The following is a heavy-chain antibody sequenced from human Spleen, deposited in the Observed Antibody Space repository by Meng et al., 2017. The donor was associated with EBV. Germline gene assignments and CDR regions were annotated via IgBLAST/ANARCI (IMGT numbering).Heavy chain of an antibody. CDR3: ASGGWGDY. Sequence: QVQLVQSGSELKKPGASVKVSCKAFGYTLSSHAMNWVRQAPGQGLEWLGWINTNTGSPTYAQGFRGRFPFSLDTSVSTAYLQISSLKAEDTAVYYCASGGWGDYWGQGTLVTVSS. V-gene: IGHV7-4-1*02. D-gene: IGHD6-19*01. CDR1: GYTLSSHA. CDR2: INTNTGSP. J-gene: IGHJ4*02.